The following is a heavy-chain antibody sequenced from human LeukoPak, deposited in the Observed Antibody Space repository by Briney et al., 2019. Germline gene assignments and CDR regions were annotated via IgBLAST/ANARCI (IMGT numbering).Heavy chain of an antibody. V-gene: IGHV3-7*03. CDR3: ARDPGYCSGGSCYDY. CDR1: GFTFSNNW. D-gene: IGHD2-15*01. J-gene: IGHJ4*02. CDR2: VKKDASEK. Sequence: GGSLRLSCAASGFTFSNNWMTWVRQAPGKGLEWVASVKKDASEKYYVDSVKGRFTISRDNSKNTLYLQMNSLRAEDTAVYYCARDPGYCSGGSCYDYWGQGTLVTVSS.